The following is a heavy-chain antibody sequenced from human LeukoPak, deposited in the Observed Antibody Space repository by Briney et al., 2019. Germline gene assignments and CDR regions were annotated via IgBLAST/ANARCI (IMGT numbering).Heavy chain of an antibody. J-gene: IGHJ3*02. CDR1: GFTFSDYY. Sequence: GSLRLSCAASGFTFSDYYMSWIRQAPGKGLEWVSYISSSGSTIYYADSAKGRFTISRDNAKNTLYLQMNSLRAEDTAVYYCARDHTVVGRAFDIWGQGTMVTVSS. CDR3: ARDHTVVGRAFDI. D-gene: IGHD4-17*01. CDR2: ISSSGSTI. V-gene: IGHV3-11*04.